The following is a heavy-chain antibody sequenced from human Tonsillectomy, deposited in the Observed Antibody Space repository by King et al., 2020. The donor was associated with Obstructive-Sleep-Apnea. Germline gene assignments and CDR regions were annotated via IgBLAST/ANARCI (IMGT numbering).Heavy chain of an antibody. D-gene: IGHD1-26*01. CDR3: ARDFQWVFDY. V-gene: IGHV3-48*04. Sequence: VQLVESGGGLVQPGGSLRLSCAASGFTFSTYSMNWVRQAPGKGLERVSYIGGSGDNIHYADSVEGRFTISRDNAKNSLYLQMNILRAEDTAVYYCARDFQWVFDYWGQGTLVTVSS. J-gene: IGHJ4*02. CDR1: GFTFSTYS. CDR2: IGGSGDNI.